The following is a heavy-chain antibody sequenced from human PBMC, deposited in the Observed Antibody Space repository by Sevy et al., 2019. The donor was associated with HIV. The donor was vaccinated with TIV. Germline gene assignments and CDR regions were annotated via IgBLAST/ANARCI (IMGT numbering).Heavy chain of an antibody. V-gene: IGHV4-34*01. Sequence: ETLSLTCAVYGGSFSGYYWSWIRQPPGKGLEWIGEINHSGGTNYNPSLKSRVAISVDTSKNHFSLKLNSVTAADTAVYYCARHCTGSSCSHAFDIWGQGTMVTVSS. J-gene: IGHJ3*02. CDR1: GGSFSGYY. CDR2: INHSGGT. D-gene: IGHD2-15*01. CDR3: ARHCTGSSCSHAFDI.